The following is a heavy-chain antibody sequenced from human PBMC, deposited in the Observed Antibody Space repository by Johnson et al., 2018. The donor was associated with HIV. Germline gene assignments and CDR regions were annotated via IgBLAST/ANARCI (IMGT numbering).Heavy chain of an antibody. J-gene: IGHJ3*02. Sequence: VQLVESGGGLVKPGGSLRLSCAASGFTFINAWMTWVRQAPGKGLEWVGRIKSKTEGGTTDYAAPVKGRFTISRDDSKTTLYLQMNSLKIEDTAVYYCTTDPDSSSWYRDAFDIWGQGTMVTVSS. V-gene: IGHV3-15*01. CDR2: IKSKTEGGTT. D-gene: IGHD6-13*01. CDR1: GFTFINAW. CDR3: TTDPDSSSWYRDAFDI.